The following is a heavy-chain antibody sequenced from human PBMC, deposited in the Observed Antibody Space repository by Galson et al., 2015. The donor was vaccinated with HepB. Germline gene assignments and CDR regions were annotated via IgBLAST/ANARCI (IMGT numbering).Heavy chain of an antibody. CDR2: LRGSGDTT. V-gene: IGHV3-23*01. J-gene: IGHJ4*02. Sequence: SLRLSCAAAGFTFRNYAMHWVRQAPGKGLEWVSALRGSGDTTYYADSVKGRFTISRDNSKNTLSLQMNSLRVEDSAVYYCAKKVGASTGRFDYWGQGTLVAVSS. CDR1: GFTFRNYA. CDR3: AKKVGASTGRFDY. D-gene: IGHD1-26*01.